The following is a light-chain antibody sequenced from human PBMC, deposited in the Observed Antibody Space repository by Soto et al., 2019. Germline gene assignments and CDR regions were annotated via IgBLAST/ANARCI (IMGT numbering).Light chain of an antibody. J-gene: IGLJ3*02. CDR3: LSFDSDTQV. Sequence: NFMLTQPHSVSESPGKTVTISCTRISVSIASNSVQWFQQRPGSAPTTVIFEDDQRPSGVPDRFSGSIDSSSNSASLTISGLKTEDEADYYCLSFDSDTQVFGGGTKVTVL. CDR1: SVSIASNS. CDR2: EDD. V-gene: IGLV6-57*03.